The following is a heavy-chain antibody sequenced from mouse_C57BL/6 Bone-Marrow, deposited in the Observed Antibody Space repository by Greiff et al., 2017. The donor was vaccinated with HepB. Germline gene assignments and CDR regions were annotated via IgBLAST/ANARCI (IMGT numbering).Heavy chain of an antibody. Sequence: VQLKESGPELVKPGASVKISCKASGYSFTDYNMNWVKQSNGKSLEWIGVINPNYGTTSYNQKFKGKATLTVDQSSSTAYMQLNSLTSEDSAVYYCSSHYYGREDWYFDVWGTGTTVTVSS. V-gene: IGHV1-39*01. CDR1: GYSFTDYN. CDR2: INPNYGTT. CDR3: SSHYYGREDWYFDV. D-gene: IGHD1-1*01. J-gene: IGHJ1*03.